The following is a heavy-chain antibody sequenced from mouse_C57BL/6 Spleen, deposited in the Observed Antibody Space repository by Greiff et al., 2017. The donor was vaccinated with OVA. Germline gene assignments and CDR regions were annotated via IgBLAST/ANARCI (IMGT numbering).Heavy chain of an antibody. J-gene: IGHJ1*03. CDR3: ARTYGSSYWYFDV. D-gene: IGHD1-1*01. CDR2: IDPSDSYT. CDR1: GYTFTSYW. Sequence: VQLQQPGAELVMPGASVKLSCKASGYTFTSYWMHWVKQRPGQGLEWIGEIDPSDSYTNYNQKFKGKSTLTVDKSSSTAYIQLHSLTSEDSAVYYCARTYGSSYWYFDVWGTGTTVTVSS. V-gene: IGHV1-69*01.